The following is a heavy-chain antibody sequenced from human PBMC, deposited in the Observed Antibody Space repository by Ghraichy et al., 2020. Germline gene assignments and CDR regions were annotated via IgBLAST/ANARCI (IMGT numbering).Heavy chain of an antibody. V-gene: IGHV3-21*01. CDR3: ARCFPPFMRSGDDL. CDR1: GFIFSTYE. J-gene: IGHJ1*01. Sequence: GGSLRLSCSASGFIFSTYEMSWVRQAPGKGLEWLSSLSGTTSPIYYADSVKGRFTISRDNAKNSLYLQMDSLRDEDTAVYYCARCFPPFMRSGDDLWGQGTLVIVSS. D-gene: IGHD5-24*01. CDR2: LSGTTSPI.